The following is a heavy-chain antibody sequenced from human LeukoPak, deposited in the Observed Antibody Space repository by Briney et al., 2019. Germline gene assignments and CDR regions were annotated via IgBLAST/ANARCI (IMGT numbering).Heavy chain of an antibody. CDR2: TSSDGRSK. V-gene: IGHV3-30*18. D-gene: IGHD3-16*01. Sequence: PGGSLRLSCAASGFTFSDYWMRWVRQAPGKGLEWVALTSSDGRSKYYADPVKGRFTISRDNSKIKVFLQMNSLRPEDTAVYYCAKVRAPGESSYGMDVWGQGTTVTVSS. CDR3: AKVRAPGESSYGMDV. CDR1: GFTFSDYW. J-gene: IGHJ6*02.